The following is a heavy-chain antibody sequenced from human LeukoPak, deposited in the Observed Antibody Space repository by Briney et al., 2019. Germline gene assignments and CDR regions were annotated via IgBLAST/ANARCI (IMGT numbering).Heavy chain of an antibody. CDR2: IYYSGST. V-gene: IGHV4-39*07. CDR3: ARRTPTYSSSSTPYFDY. Sequence: SETLSLTCTVSGGSISSYYWGWIRQPPGKGLEWIGSIYYSGSTYYNPSLKSRVTISVDTSKNQFSLKLSSVTASDTAMYYCARRTPTYSSSSTPYFDYWGQGTLGTVSS. D-gene: IGHD6-6*01. J-gene: IGHJ4*02. CDR1: GGSISSYY.